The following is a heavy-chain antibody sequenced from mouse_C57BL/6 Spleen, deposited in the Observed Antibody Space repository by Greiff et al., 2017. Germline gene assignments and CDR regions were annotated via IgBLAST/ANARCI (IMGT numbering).Heavy chain of an antibody. J-gene: IGHJ1*03. CDR2: IYPGDGDT. D-gene: IGHD1-1*01. V-gene: IGHV1-80*01. CDR1: GYAFSSYW. CDR3: ARTTVVARWYFDV. Sequence: VQLQQSGAELVKPGASVKISCKASGYAFSSYWMNWVKQRPGKGLEWIGQIYPGDGDTNYNGKFKGKATLTADKSSSTAYMQLSSLTSEDSAVYFCARTTVVARWYFDVWGTGTTVTVSS.